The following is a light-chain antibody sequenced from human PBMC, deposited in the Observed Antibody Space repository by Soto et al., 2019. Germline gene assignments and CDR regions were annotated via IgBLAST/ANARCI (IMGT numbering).Light chain of an antibody. Sequence: EIVMTQSPGTLSVSPGERATLSCRASQSVSSNLAWYQQKPGQAPRLLIYGASTRATGIPARFSGSGSETEFTLTISSLQSEDLAVYYCQQFYNWPRTFGQGTKWIS. CDR2: GAS. CDR1: QSVSSN. CDR3: QQFYNWPRT. V-gene: IGKV3-15*01. J-gene: IGKJ1*01.